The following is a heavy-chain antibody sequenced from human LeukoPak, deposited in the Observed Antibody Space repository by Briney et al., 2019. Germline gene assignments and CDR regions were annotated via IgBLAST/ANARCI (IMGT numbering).Heavy chain of an antibody. D-gene: IGHD3-9*01. Sequence: SETLSLTCTVSGGSISSSSYYWGWIRQPPGKGLEWIGSIYYSGSTYYNPSLKSRVTISVDTSKNQFSLKLSSVTAADTAVYYCARGSAGGILTGYPPNYYYYMDVWGKGTTVTVSS. CDR2: IYYSGST. V-gene: IGHV4-39*07. CDR1: GGSISSSSYY. CDR3: ARGSAGGILTGYPPNYYYYMDV. J-gene: IGHJ6*03.